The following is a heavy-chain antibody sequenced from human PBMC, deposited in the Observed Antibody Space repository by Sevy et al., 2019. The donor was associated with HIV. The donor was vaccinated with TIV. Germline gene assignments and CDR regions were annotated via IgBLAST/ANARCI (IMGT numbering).Heavy chain of an antibody. CDR3: ARFRRSGSSFDY. CDR2: INPNSGGT. J-gene: IGHJ4*02. D-gene: IGHD1-26*01. V-gene: IGHV1-2*02. CDR1: GYTFTGYY. Sequence: ASLKVSCKASGYTFTGYYMHWVRQAPGQGLEWMGWINPNSGGTNYAQKFQGRVTMTRDTSISTAYMELSRLRSDDTAVYYCARFRRSGSSFDYWGQGTLVTVSS.